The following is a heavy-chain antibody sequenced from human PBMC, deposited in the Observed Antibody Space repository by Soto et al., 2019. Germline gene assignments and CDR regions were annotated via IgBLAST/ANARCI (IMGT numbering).Heavy chain of an antibody. CDR1: GGSISSYY. V-gene: IGHV4-59*01. CDR2: IYYSGST. Sequence: SETLSLTCTVSGGSISSYYWSWIRQPPGKGLEWIGYIYYSGSTNYNPSLKSRVTISVDTSKNQFSLKLSSVTAADTAVYYCARAHWDYYDSSGYVDAFDIWGQGTTVTVSS. D-gene: IGHD3-22*01. CDR3: ARAHWDYYDSSGYVDAFDI. J-gene: IGHJ3*02.